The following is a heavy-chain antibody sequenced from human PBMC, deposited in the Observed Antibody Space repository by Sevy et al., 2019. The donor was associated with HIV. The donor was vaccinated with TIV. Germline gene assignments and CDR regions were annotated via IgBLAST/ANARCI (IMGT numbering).Heavy chain of an antibody. D-gene: IGHD5-18*01. V-gene: IGHV4-34*01. Sequence: SESLSLTCAVYRGSFTGYYWSWIRQPPGKGLEWIEEINHSGSTTYNPSLKSRVTISVDTSKNQFSLRLTSVTAADTAVYYCARGVGNSYGYDPDYWGQGTLVTVSS. CDR1: RGSFTGYY. J-gene: IGHJ4*02. CDR3: ARGVGNSYGYDPDY. CDR2: INHSGST.